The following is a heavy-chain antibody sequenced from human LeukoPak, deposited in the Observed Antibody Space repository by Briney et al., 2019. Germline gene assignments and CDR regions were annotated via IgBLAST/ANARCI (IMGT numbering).Heavy chain of an antibody. CDR3: ARPTGGAFDI. Sequence: GGSLRLSCAVSGITLSNYGMSWVRQAPGKGLEWVSYISSSGSTIYYADSVKGRFTIPRDNAKNSLYLQMNSLRAEDTAVYYCARPTGGAFDIWGQGTMVTVSS. CDR1: GITLSNYG. D-gene: IGHD7-27*01. V-gene: IGHV3-48*04. CDR2: ISSSGSTI. J-gene: IGHJ3*02.